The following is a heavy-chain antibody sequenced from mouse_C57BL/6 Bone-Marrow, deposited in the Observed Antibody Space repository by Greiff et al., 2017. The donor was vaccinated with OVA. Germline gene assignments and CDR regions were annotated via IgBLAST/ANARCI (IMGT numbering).Heavy chain of an antibody. J-gene: IGHJ2*01. CDR2: ISSGGSYT. V-gene: IGHV5-6*01. CDR3: ARHQNYYGSSYDY. D-gene: IGHD1-1*01. CDR1: GFTFSSYG. Sequence: EVQVVESGGDLVKPGGSLKLSCAASGFTFSSYGMSWVRQTPDKRLAWVATISSGGSYTYYPDSVKGRFTISRDNAKNTLYLQRSSLKSEDTARYYCARHQNYYGSSYDYWGQGTTLTVSS.